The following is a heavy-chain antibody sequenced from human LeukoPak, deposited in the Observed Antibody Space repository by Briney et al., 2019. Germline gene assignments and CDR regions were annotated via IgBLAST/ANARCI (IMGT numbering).Heavy chain of an antibody. Sequence: GASVKVSCKASGYTFTSYGISWVRQAPGQGLEWMGWISAYNGNTNYAQKLQGRVTMTTDTPTSTAYMELRSLRSDDTAVYYCARDSILAFISSSYTNWFDPWGQGTLVTVSS. J-gene: IGHJ5*02. CDR1: GYTFTSYG. D-gene: IGHD6-13*01. CDR3: ARDSILAFISSSYTNWFDP. V-gene: IGHV1-18*01. CDR2: ISAYNGNT.